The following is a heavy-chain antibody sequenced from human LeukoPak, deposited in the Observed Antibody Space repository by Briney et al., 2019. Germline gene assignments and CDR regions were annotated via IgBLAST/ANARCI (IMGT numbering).Heavy chain of an antibody. CDR3: AKDLMRDRWFGES. D-gene: IGHD3-10*01. V-gene: IGHV3-20*04. J-gene: IGHJ5*02. CDR2: INWNGNNI. Sequence: PGGSLRLSCVASGFTFDGYDMSWVRQAPGKGLEWVSNINWNGNNIGYADSVRGRFTISRDNAKNSLHQQMNSLRPEDTAVYYCAKDLMRDRWFGESWGQGTLVTVSS. CDR1: GFTFDGYD.